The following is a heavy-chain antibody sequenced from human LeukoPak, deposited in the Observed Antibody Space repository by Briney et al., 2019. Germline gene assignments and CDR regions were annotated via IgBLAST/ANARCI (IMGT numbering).Heavy chain of an antibody. CDR3: ARERGLRLGELSLAYYFDY. V-gene: IGHV4-34*01. J-gene: IGHJ4*02. CDR1: GGSFSGYY. D-gene: IGHD3-16*02. Sequence: SETLSLTCAVYGGSFSGYYWSWIRQPPGKGLEWIGEINHSGSTNYNPSLKSRVTISVDTSKNQFSLKLSSVTAEDTAVYYCARERGLRLGELSLAYYFDYWGQGTLVTVSS. CDR2: INHSGST.